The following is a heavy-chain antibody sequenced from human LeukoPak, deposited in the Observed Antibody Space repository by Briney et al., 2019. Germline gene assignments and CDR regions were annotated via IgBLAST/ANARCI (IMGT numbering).Heavy chain of an antibody. CDR1: GGSISSSSND. J-gene: IGHJ4*02. CDR3: ARFSSSSSYFDY. V-gene: IGHV4-39*01. Sequence: PSETLSLTCTVSGGSISSSSNDWGWLRHPPGKGLGLIGGIYYSWSTYYNPYLKSRVTISVDTSKNQFSLKLSSVTAADTAVYYCARFSSSSSYFDYWGQGTLVTVSS. CDR2: IYYSWST. D-gene: IGHD6-13*01.